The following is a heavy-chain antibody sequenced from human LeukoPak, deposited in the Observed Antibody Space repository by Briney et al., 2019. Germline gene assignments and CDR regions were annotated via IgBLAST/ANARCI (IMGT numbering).Heavy chain of an antibody. CDR1: GYTFTSYD. J-gene: IGHJ5*02. D-gene: IGHD2-2*01. CDR2: MNPNSGNT. Sequence: GASVKVSCKASGYTFTSYDINWVRQATGQGLEWMGWMNPNSGNTGYSQKFQGRVTMTRNTSISTAYMELSSLRSDDTAVYYCARVPAALDWFDPWGQGTLVTVSS. V-gene: IGHV1-8*01. CDR3: ARVPAALDWFDP.